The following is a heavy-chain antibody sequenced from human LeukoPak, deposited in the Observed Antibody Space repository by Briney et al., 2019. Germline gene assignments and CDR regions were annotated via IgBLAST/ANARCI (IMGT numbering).Heavy chain of an antibody. J-gene: IGHJ4*02. CDR2: IWYDGSNR. CDR1: GFNLNNYG. Sequence: PGGSLRLSCEASGFNLNNYGIHWLRQAPDKGLEWVAVIWYDGSNRYYADSVQGRFSISRDNAKVYLQMNSLRAEDTAVYYCARDLGNIRYHLDLWGQGTLVTVSS. V-gene: IGHV3-33*01. CDR3: ARDLGNIRYHLDL. D-gene: IGHD2-2*01.